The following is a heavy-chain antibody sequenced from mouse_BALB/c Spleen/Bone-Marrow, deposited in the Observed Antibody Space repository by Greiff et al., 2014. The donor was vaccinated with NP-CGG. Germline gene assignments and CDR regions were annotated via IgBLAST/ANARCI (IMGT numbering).Heavy chain of an antibody. CDR3: VRSGSSSGYFDY. CDR1: GFTSSSFG. J-gene: IGHJ2*01. Sequence: EVQGVESGGGLVQPGGSRKLSCAASGFTSSSFGMHWVRQAPEKGLEWVAYISSGSSTIYYGDTVMGRFTISRDNPKNTLFLQMTSLRSEDTATYYCVRSGSSSGYFDYWGQGTTLTVSS. V-gene: IGHV5-17*02. CDR2: ISSGSSTI. D-gene: IGHD1-1*01.